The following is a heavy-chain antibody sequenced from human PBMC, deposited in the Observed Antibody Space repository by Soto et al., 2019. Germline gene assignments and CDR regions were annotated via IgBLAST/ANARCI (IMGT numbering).Heavy chain of an antibody. CDR2: INHSGST. D-gene: IGHD6-13*01. J-gene: IGHJ6*02. CDR1: GGSFSGYY. CDR3: GRGIAAAGRYYGMDV. Sequence: QVQLQQWGAGLLKPSETLSLTCAVYGGSFSGYYWSWIRQPPGKGLEWIGEINHSGSTNYNPSLKSRVTISVDTSKNQFSLKLSSVTAADTAVYYCGRGIAAAGRYYGMDVWGQGTTVTVSS. V-gene: IGHV4-34*01.